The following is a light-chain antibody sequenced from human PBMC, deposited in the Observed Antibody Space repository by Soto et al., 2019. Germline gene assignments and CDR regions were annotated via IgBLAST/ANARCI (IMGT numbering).Light chain of an antibody. CDR1: QSVSSSY. J-gene: IGKJ2*01. CDR3: QQHGGSPPYT. Sequence: EIVLTQSPGTLPLSPGERATLSCRASQSVSSSYLAWYQQKPGQAPRLLIYGVSSRATGIPDRFSGSGSGTDFTLTITRLEPEDFAVYYCQQHGGSPPYTFGQGTKLEIK. V-gene: IGKV3-20*01. CDR2: GVS.